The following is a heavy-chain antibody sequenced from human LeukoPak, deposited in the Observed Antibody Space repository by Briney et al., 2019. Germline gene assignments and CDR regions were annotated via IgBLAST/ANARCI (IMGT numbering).Heavy chain of an antibody. J-gene: IGHJ4*02. CDR2: ISTSSSTI. CDR1: GFTFSGYS. Sequence: GGSLRLSCAASGFTFSGYSMIWVRQAPGKGLDLVSYISTSSSTIYYADSVKGRFTISRDHAKNSLYLQVNSLRDDDTAVYYCARGRTYGSGSYWAFDYWGQGTLVTVSS. CDR3: ARGRTYGSGSYWAFDY. V-gene: IGHV3-48*02. D-gene: IGHD3-10*01.